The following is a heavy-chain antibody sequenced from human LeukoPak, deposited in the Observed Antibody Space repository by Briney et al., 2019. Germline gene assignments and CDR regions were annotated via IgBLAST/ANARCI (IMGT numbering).Heavy chain of an antibody. J-gene: IGHJ5*02. CDR1: GFTFSSYT. D-gene: IGHD3-16*02. Sequence: PGGSLRLSCAASGFTFSSYTMNWVRQAPGKGLEWVSSISSSSYIYYADSVKGRFTISRDNAKNPLYLQMNSLRAEDTAVYYCARDREGDYIWGSYRPDWFDPWGQGTLVTVSS. V-gene: IGHV3-21*01. CDR3: ARDREGDYIWGSYRPDWFDP. CDR2: ISSSSYI.